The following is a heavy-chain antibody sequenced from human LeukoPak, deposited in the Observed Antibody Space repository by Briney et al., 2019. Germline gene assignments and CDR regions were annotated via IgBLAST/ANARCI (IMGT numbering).Heavy chain of an antibody. CDR1: GVSLSSHS. CDR2: ISFSSSTI. J-gene: IGHJ4*02. D-gene: IGHD1-7*01. V-gene: IGHV3-48*04. CDR3: ASSTGRTTNFDY. Sequence: GGSLRLSCAASGVSLSSHSMNWVRQAPGKGLEWVSYISFSSSTIYYADSVKGRFTISRDNAKNSLFLQMNSLRAEDTAVYYCASSTGRTTNFDYWGRGTLVTVSS.